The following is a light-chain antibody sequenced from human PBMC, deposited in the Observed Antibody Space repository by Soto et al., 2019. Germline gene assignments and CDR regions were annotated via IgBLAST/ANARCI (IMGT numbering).Light chain of an antibody. Sequence: DIVMTQSPDSLAVSLGERATINCKSSQNILSTSNNKNFLAWFQQKPGQPPKLLIYWASTRESGVPDRFRCSGSGTDVALTISSLQAEDVAVYYCQQYYGGPITFGGGTKVEIK. V-gene: IGKV4-1*01. CDR3: QQYYGGPIT. CDR2: WAS. CDR1: QNILSTSNNKNF. J-gene: IGKJ4*01.